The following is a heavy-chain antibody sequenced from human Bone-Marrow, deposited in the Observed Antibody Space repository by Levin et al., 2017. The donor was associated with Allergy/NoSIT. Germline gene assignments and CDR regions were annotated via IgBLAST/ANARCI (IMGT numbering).Heavy chain of an antibody. CDR2: ITANAYGGTT. Sequence: GESLKISCTTSGFSFSDYAMCWFRQAPGKGLEWVGFITANAYGGTTEYAAPVRGRFTISRDDSKKIAYLQMNSLKTEDTAIYYCTRAQSLATTSVNFDSWAQGTLVTVSS. CDR1: GFSFSDYA. D-gene: IGHD1-26*01. J-gene: IGHJ4*02. V-gene: IGHV3-49*03. CDR3: TRAQSLATTSVNFDS.